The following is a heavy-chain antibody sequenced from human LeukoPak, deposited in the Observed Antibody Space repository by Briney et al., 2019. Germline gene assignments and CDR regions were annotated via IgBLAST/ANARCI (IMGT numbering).Heavy chain of an antibody. Sequence: SVKVSCKASGGTFSSYAITWVRQAPGHGLEWMGRIIPILGIANHPQKFQGRVTITADKSTSTAYMELSSLTSEDTAVYYCAREETIASAGEGDDYYYGMDVWGQGTTVTVSS. CDR2: IIPILGIA. V-gene: IGHV1-69*04. CDR1: GGTFSSYA. J-gene: IGHJ6*02. D-gene: IGHD6-13*01. CDR3: AREETIASAGEGDDYYYGMDV.